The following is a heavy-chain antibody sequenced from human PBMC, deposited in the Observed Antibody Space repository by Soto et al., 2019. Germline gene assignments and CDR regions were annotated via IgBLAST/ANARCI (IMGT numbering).Heavy chain of an antibody. CDR3: ARWYGGYGSGSYYDY. D-gene: IGHD3-10*01. J-gene: IGHJ4*02. V-gene: IGHV4-4*07. Sequence: PSETLSLTCTVSDGSISSYYWSWIRQPTGKGLEWIGRIYTSGSTNYNPSLKSRVTMSVDTSKNQFSLKLSSVTAADTAVYYCARWYGGYGSGSYYDYWGQGTLVTVSS. CDR1: DGSISSYY. CDR2: IYTSGST.